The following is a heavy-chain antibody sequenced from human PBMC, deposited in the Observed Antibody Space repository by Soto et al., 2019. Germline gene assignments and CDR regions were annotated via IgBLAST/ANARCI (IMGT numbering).Heavy chain of an antibody. D-gene: IGHD1-26*01. Sequence: QVQLVQSGAEVKKPGASVKGSCKASGYTFTSYDINWVRQATGQGLEWMGWMNPNSGNAGYAQKFQGRVTMTRNTSISTAYMELSSMSSEDTAVYYWAREKVGAVDCWGQGTLVTASS. CDR3: AREKVGAVDC. J-gene: IGHJ4*02. CDR2: MNPNSGNA. CDR1: GYTFTSYD. V-gene: IGHV1-8*01.